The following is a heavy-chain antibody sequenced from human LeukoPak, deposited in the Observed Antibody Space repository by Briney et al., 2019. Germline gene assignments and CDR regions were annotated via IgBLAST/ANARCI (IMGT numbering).Heavy chain of an antibody. J-gene: IGHJ4*02. CDR1: GASISSYY. Sequence: PSETLSLTCTVSGASISSYYWGWIRQPPGKGLEWIGYIYNSGSTKYNPSLKSRVTISVDTSKNQFSLKLNSVTVANTAVYSCARRIASAGTTIDYWGQGTLVTVSS. V-gene: IGHV4-4*09. D-gene: IGHD6-13*01. CDR2: IYNSGST. CDR3: ARRIASAGTTIDY.